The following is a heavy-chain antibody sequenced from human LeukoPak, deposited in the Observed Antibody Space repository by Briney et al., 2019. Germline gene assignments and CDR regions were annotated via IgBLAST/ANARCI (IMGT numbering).Heavy chain of an antibody. V-gene: IGHV3-13*01. CDR2: IGTAGDT. CDR3: ARAWLTTSFDYYYGMDV. Sequence: GGSLRLSCAASGFTFSSYDMHWIRQATGKGLEWVSAIGTAGDTYYPGSVKGRFTISRENAKNSLYLQMSSLRAGDTAVYYCARAWLTTSFDYYYGMDVWGQGTTVTVSS. D-gene: IGHD2/OR15-2a*01. CDR1: GFTFSSYD. J-gene: IGHJ6*02.